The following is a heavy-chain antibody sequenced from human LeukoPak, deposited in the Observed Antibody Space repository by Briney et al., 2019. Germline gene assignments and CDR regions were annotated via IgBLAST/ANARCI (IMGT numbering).Heavy chain of an antibody. J-gene: IGHJ4*02. CDR1: SGSISSSPYY. CDR3: AANSADYNTLGSSYKV. D-gene: IGHD3-10*01. Sequence: SETLSLTCTVSSGSISSSPYYWGWIRRSPGKGLEWIGSISYSGTTYYNPSLKSRVTISVDTSKNQFSLKLSSVTAADSAVYYCAANSADYNTLGSSYKVWGQGTLVTVSS. CDR2: ISYSGTT. V-gene: IGHV4-39*01.